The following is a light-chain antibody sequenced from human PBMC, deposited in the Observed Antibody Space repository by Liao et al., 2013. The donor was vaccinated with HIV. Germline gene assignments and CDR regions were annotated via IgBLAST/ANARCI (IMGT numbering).Light chain of an antibody. CDR2: HET. CDR3: QVWDRSSGHRV. V-gene: IGLV3-21*02. Sequence: SYELTQPPSVSVAPGHTARITCAGDNIGGESVHWYQQKSGQAPVLVIFHETDRPSGISDRFSGSTSENTATLTISRAEAGDEADYYCQVWDRSSGHRVFGGGTKLTVL. CDR1: NIGGES. J-gene: IGLJ3*02.